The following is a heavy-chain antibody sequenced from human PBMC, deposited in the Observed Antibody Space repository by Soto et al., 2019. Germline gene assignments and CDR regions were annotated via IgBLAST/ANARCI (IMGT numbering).Heavy chain of an antibody. CDR2: INHSGST. V-gene: IGHV4-34*01. CDR3: ARGIFLVGTTP. CDR1: GGSFTGYY. J-gene: IGHJ5*02. Sequence: QVQLQQWGAGLLKPSETLSLTCAVYGGSFTGYYWTWIRQSPGKGLEWIGKINHSGSTNYNPSLRSPVTISLDTSKNQFSLKLSSVTAADTAVYSCARGIFLVGTTPWGQGTLVTVSS. D-gene: IGHD1-26*01.